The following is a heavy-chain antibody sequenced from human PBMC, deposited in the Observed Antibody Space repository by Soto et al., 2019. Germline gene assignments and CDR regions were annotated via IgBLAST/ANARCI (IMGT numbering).Heavy chain of an antibody. CDR3: ARDRLGYCTSTSCYYGMDV. Sequence: SETLSLTCTVSGGSINSGDYYWTCIRQPPGKGLEWIGSIYYSGSTYYNPSLKSRLIMSLDTSKNRFSLKLRSVTAADTAVYYCARDRLGYCTSTSCYYGMDVWGQGTTVTVSS. CDR1: GGSINSGDYY. J-gene: IGHJ6*02. D-gene: IGHD2-2*01. CDR2: IYYSGST. V-gene: IGHV4-30-4*01.